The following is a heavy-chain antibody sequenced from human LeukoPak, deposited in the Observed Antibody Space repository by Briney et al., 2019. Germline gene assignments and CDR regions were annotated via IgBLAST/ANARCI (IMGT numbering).Heavy chain of an antibody. V-gene: IGHV4-39*01. Sequence: SETLSLTCTVSGGSISSSSYYWGWIRQPPGKGLEWIGSIYYSGSTYYNPSLKSRVTISVDTSKNQFSLKLSSVTAADTAVYYCASQVAVSGKRGYWGQGTLVTVSS. CDR2: IYYSGST. CDR3: ASQVAVSGKRGY. D-gene: IGHD1-26*01. CDR1: GGSISSSSYY. J-gene: IGHJ4*02.